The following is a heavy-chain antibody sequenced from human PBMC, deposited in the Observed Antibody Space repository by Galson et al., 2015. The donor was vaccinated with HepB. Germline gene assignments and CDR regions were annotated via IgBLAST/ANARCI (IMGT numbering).Heavy chain of an antibody. CDR3: ATSYSGYDEEGDY. D-gene: IGHD5-12*01. J-gene: IGHJ4*02. CDR1: GFTFSDYY. V-gene: IGHV3-11*03. CDR2: ISSSSSYT. Sequence: SLRLSCAASGFTFSDYYMSWIRQAPGKGLEWVSYISSSSSYTNYADSVKGRFTISRDNAKNSLYLQMNSLRAEDTAVYYCATSYSGYDEEGDYWGQGTLVTVSS.